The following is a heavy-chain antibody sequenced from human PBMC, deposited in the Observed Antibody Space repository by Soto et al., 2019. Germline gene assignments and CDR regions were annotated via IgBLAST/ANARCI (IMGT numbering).Heavy chain of an antibody. CDR1: GDSVSSNSAG. Sequence: SQTLSLTCAITGDSVSSNSAGWSWVRQSPSRGLEWLGRTYYRSKWYYEYAVSVRGRITINPDTSRNQYSLQLNSVTPEDTAVYFCARGEQYSGRIFDYWGQGTLVTVSS. CDR3: ARGEQYSGRIFDY. CDR2: TYYRSKWYY. V-gene: IGHV6-1*01. D-gene: IGHD1-26*01. J-gene: IGHJ4*01.